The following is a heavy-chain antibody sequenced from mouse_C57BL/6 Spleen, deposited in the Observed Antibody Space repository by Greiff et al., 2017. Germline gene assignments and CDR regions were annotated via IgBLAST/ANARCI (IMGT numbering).Heavy chain of an antibody. CDR2: IDPSDSYT. Sequence: VQLQQPGAELVRPGTSVKLSCKASGYTFTSYWMHWVKQRPGQGLEWIGVIDPSDSYTNYNQKFKGKATLTVDTSSSTAYMQLSSLTSEDSAVYYCARGDDNYGSSNDWGKGTTLTVAS. CDR1: GYTFTSYW. D-gene: IGHD1-1*01. CDR3: ARGDDNYGSSND. J-gene: IGHJ2*01. V-gene: IGHV1-59*01.